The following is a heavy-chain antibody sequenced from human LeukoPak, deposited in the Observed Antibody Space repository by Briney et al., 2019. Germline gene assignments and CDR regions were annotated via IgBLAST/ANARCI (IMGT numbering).Heavy chain of an antibody. D-gene: IGHD2-15*01. CDR1: GYSISSGYY. V-gene: IGHV4-38-2*02. Sequence: SETLSLTCTVSGYSISSGYYWGWIRQPPGKGLEWIGSIYHSGNTYYNPSLKSRVTISVETSKNQFSLKLSSVTAADTAVYYCARGGGWVVVVAAGAGNAFDIWGQGTMVTVSS. CDR2: IYHSGNT. J-gene: IGHJ3*02. CDR3: ARGGGWVVVVAAGAGNAFDI.